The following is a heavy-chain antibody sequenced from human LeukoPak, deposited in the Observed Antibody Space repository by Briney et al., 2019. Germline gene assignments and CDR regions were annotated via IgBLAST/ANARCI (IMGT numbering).Heavy chain of an antibody. V-gene: IGHV3-21*01. Sequence: GGSPRLSCAASGFTFSSYSMNWVRQAPGKGREGCSSISSSSRYIYYAYSVKGRFTISRDNAKNSLYLQMNSLRAEDTALYYCARGVIAAAITNWFDPWGQGTLVTVSS. CDR3: ARGVIAAAITNWFDP. CDR1: GFTFSSYS. D-gene: IGHD6-13*01. CDR2: ISSSSRYI. J-gene: IGHJ5*02.